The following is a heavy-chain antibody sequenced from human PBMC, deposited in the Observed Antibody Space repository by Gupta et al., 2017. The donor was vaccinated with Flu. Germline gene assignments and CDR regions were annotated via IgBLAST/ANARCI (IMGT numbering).Heavy chain of an antibody. CDR1: GFSLSTSGMR. V-gene: IGHV2-70*04. J-gene: IGHJ4*02. Sequence: QVTLRESGPALVKPTQTLTLTCTVSGFSLSTSGMRLNWIRQPPGKALEWLARIDWDDDKFYSTSLRTRLTMSKDTSKNQVVLTMTDMDPVDTATYFCARTTGERYIDYWGQGTLVTVAS. D-gene: IGHD1-26*01. CDR2: IDWDDDK. CDR3: ARTTGERYIDY.